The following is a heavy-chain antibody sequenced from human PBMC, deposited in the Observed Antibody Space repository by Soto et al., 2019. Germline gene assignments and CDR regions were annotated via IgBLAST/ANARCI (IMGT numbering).Heavy chain of an antibody. CDR3: ARDLPPGGSHYSEIFDY. CDR2: IKQDGSYK. Sequence: GGSLRLSCAASGFTFSSFWMNWVRQAPGKGLEWVAHIKQDGSYKYSVDSVKGRFTISRDNAKNSLYLQMNSLGAEDTAVYYCARDLPPGGSHYSEIFDYWGQGTLVTVSS. CDR1: GFTFSSFW. D-gene: IGHD2-15*01. J-gene: IGHJ4*02. V-gene: IGHV3-7*01.